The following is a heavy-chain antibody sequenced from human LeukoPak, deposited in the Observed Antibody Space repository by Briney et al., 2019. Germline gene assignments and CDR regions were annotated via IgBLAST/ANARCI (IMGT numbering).Heavy chain of an antibody. D-gene: IGHD3-22*01. J-gene: IGHJ4*02. Sequence: SETLSLTCTVSGGSISSYYWSWIRQPPGKGLEWIGYIYYSGSTNYNPSLKSRVTISVDTSKNQFSLKLSSVTAADTAVYYCARAKERDSSGYKNPLDYWGQGTLVTVSS. CDR3: ARAKERDSSGYKNPLDY. CDR1: GGSISSYY. CDR2: IYYSGST. V-gene: IGHV4-59*01.